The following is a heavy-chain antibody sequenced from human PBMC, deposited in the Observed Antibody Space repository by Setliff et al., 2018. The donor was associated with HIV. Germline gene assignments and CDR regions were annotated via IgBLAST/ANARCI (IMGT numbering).Heavy chain of an antibody. CDR1: GASITSHY. V-gene: IGHV4-59*11. J-gene: IGHJ4*02. CDR3: ARDRSSDYNFWSGYQYYFDY. CDR2: FYYSGST. Sequence: PSETLSLTCTASGASITSHYWNWIRQPPGKGLEWLGNFYYSGSTNYNPSLKSRISISVDTSKSQFSLKLTSLTAADTAVYYCARDRSSDYNFWSGYQYYFDYWGQGTLVTVSS. D-gene: IGHD3-3*01.